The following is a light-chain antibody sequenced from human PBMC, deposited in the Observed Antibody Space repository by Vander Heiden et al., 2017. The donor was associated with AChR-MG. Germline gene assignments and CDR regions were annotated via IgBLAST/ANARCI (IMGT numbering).Light chain of an antibody. CDR3: AAWDDSLSGPGV. CDR1: SSNIGSNY. CDR2: RNN. J-gene: IGLJ2*01. V-gene: IGLV1-47*01. Sequence: SVLTQPPPASGAPGARVTISCSGSSSNIGSNYVYWYQQLPGTAPKLLIYRNNQRPSGVPDRFSGSKSGTSASLAISGLRSEDEADYYCAAWDDSLSGPGVFGGGTKLTVL.